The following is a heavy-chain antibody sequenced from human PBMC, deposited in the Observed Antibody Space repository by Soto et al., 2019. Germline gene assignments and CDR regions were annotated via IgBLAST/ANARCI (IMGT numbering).Heavy chain of an antibody. D-gene: IGHD6-19*01. CDR3: EREVRDGSDWYWDY. J-gene: IGHJ4*02. CDR1: GGSMITYY. V-gene: IGHV4-59*01. CDR2: VHHSGST. Sequence: QVQLQESGPGLVKPSETLSLTCTVSGGSMITYYWSWIRQSPGKGLEWIGYVHHSGSTLYNPSLRNRATVSLDRSNNQFFLKLTSVTAADTAFFYCEREVRDGSDWYWDYWGQGILVTVSS.